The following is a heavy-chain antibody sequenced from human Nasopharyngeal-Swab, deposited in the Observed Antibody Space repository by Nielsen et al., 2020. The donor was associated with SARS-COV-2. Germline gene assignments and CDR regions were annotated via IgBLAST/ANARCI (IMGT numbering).Heavy chain of an antibody. J-gene: IGHJ6*02. V-gene: IGHV3-33*01. Sequence: GESLKISCAASGFTFSSYGMHWVRQAPGKGLEWVAVIWYDGSNKYYADSVKGRFTISRDNSKNTLYLQMNSLRAEDTAVYYCGRGHYGLDVWGQGTTVIVSS. CDR3: GRGHYGLDV. CDR2: IWYDGSNK. CDR1: GFTFSSYG.